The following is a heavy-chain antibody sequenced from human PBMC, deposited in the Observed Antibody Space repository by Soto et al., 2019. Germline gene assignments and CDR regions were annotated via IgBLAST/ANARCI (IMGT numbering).Heavy chain of an antibody. J-gene: IGHJ3*02. CDR2: ISSNGGST. CDR1: GFTFSSYA. Sequence: QAGGSLRLSCSASGFTFSSYAMHWVRQAPGKGLEYASAISSNGGSTYYADSVKGRFTISRDNSKNTLYLQMSSLRAEDTAVYYCVKFAITSYGYLGAFDIWGQGIMVTVS. D-gene: IGHD5-18*01. V-gene: IGHV3-64D*08. CDR3: VKFAITSYGYLGAFDI.